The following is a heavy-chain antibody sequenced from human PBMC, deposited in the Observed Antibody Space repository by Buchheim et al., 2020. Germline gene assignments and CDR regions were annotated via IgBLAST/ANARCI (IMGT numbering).Heavy chain of an antibody. CDR1: GFTFSSYW. V-gene: IGHV3-74*03. CDR2: ITGDGSSI. J-gene: IGHJ4*02. Sequence: EVQLVESGGGLVQPGGSLRLSCAASGFTFSSYWMHWVRQAPGKALEWVSRITGDGSSIMYGDSVKGRFTISRDNAKNTLILPRNSLRAEDRAVYYCARDEDYGGNSNFDFWRQGTL. CDR3: ARDEDYGGNSNFDF. D-gene: IGHD4-23*01.